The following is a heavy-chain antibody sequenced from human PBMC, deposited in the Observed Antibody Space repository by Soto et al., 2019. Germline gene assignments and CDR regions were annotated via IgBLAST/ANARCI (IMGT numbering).Heavy chain of an antibody. D-gene: IGHD1-1*01. CDR3: VRRDNWNDEASDY. CDR1: GFMFSNHG. Sequence: QVQLVESGGGVVQPGRSLRLSCAASGFMFSNHGMHWVRQAPGKGLEWVAVIWSDGNNRYYADSVKGRFTISRDNSKNTVYLQMNSLSAEDTAVYYCVRRDNWNDEASDYWGQGTLVTVSS. J-gene: IGHJ4*02. CDR2: IWSDGNNR. V-gene: IGHV3-33*01.